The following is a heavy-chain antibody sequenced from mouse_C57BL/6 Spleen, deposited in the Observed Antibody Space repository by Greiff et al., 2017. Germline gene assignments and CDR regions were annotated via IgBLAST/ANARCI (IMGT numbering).Heavy chain of an antibody. V-gene: IGHV1-50*01. J-gene: IGHJ2*01. CDR2: IDPSDSYT. D-gene: IGHD1-1*01. CDR1: GYTFTSYW. Sequence: QVQLQQSGAELVKPGASVKLSCKASGYTFTSYWMQWVKQRPGQGLEWIGEIDPSDSYTNYNQKFKGKATLTVDTSSSTAYMQLSSLTSEDSAVYYCARTTVVELDYWGQGTTLTVSS. CDR3: ARTTVVELDY.